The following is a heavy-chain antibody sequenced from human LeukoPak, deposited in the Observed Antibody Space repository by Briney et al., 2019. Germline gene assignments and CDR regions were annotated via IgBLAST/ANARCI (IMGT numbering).Heavy chain of an antibody. CDR2: INPNSGGT. Sequence: ASVKVCCKASGYTFTGYYMHWVRQAPGQGLEWMGWINPNSGGTNYAQKFQGRVTMTRDTSISTAYMELSRLRSDDTAVYYCAREGCSSTSCYRWFDPWGQGTLVTVSS. D-gene: IGHD2-2*02. CDR3: AREGCSSTSCYRWFDP. CDR1: GYTFTGYY. J-gene: IGHJ5*02. V-gene: IGHV1-2*02.